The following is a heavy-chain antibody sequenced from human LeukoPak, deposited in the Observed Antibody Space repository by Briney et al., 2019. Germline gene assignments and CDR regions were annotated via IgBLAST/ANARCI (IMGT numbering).Heavy chain of an antibody. CDR3: ARDYSYGDYVLLDY. CDR1: GGTFSSYA. CDR2: INPSGGST. Sequence: ASVKVSCKASGGTFSSYAISWVRQAPGQGLEWMGIINPSGGSTSYAQKFQGRVTITRDTSASTAYMELSSLRSEDTAVYYCARDYSYGDYVLLDYWGQGTLVTVSS. V-gene: IGHV1-46*01. D-gene: IGHD4-17*01. J-gene: IGHJ4*02.